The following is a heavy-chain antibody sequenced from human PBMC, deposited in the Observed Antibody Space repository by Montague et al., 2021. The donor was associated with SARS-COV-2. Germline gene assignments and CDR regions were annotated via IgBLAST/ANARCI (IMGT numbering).Heavy chain of an antibody. CDR3: ASHFVWQQLST. Sequence: SETLSLTCSVSGDSITTYYWSWIRQSPGRGLEWIGHIYYTGTTKYNPSLKSRVTISVGTSRRQFSLKLKSVTAADTAVYYCASHFVWQQLSTWGQGTLVSVSS. D-gene: IGHD6-13*01. CDR1: GDSITTYY. V-gene: IGHV4-59*01. J-gene: IGHJ4*02. CDR2: IYYTGTT.